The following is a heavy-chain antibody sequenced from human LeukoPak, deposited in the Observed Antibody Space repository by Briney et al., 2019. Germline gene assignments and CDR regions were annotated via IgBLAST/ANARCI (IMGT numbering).Heavy chain of an antibody. D-gene: IGHD5-18*01. CDR2: IWYDGSNK. CDR1: GFTFSSYG. V-gene: IGHV3-33*01. CDR3: ARDPGGYSYGTIDY. J-gene: IGHJ4*02. Sequence: GGSLRLSCAASGFTFSSYGMHWVRQALGKGPEWVAVIWYDGSNKYYANSVKGRFTISRDNSENMLYLQMNSLRADDTAVYYCARDPGGYSYGTIDYWGQGTLVTVSS.